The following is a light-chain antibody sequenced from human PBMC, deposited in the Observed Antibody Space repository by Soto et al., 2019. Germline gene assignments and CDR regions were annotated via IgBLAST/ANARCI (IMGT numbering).Light chain of an antibody. J-gene: IGLJ1*01. CDR2: EVR. V-gene: IGLV2-14*01. CDR3: CSSESNMNFV. Sequence: QSALTQPASVSGSPGQSITISCTGTSSDVGGYNYVSWYQQHPGKAPKLMIYEVRNRPSGISNRFSGSKSGTTASLTISGLQPEDEADYFCCSSESNMNFVFGSGTKLTVL. CDR1: SSDVGGYNY.